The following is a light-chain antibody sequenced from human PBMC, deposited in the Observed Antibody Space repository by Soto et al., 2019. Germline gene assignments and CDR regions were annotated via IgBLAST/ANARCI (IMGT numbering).Light chain of an antibody. CDR1: SSDVGRYNY. CDR2: DVI. CDR3: SSYTTSSTYV. Sequence: QSALTQPASVSGSPGQSITISCTGTSSDVGRYNYVSWYQQYPGKAPKLLIYDVINRPSGVSNRFSGSKSGNTASLTISGLQAEDEADFYCSSYTTSSTYVFGTGNKLTVL. J-gene: IGLJ1*01. V-gene: IGLV2-14*01.